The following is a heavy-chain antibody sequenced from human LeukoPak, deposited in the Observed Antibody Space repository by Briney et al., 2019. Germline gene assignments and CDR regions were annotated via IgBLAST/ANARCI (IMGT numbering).Heavy chain of an antibody. D-gene: IGHD1-26*01. CDR1: GGSISSYY. J-gene: IGHJ4*03. CDR3: ARVGGSYYTYFDY. CDR2: IYYSGST. Sequence: SETLSLTCTVSGGSISSYYWSWIRQPPGKGLEWIGYIYYSGSTNYNPSLKSRVTISVDTSKNQFSLKLSSVTAADTAVYYCARVGGSYYTYFDYWGQGTTVTVSS. V-gene: IGHV4-59*01.